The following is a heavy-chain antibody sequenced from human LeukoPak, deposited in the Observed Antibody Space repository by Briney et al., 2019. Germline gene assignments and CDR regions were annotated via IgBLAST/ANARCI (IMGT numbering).Heavy chain of an antibody. CDR2: IYYSGST. V-gene: IGHV4-39*07. J-gene: IGHJ6*03. CDR3: ARGNPPYYYYYYMDV. Sequence: SETLSLTCTVSGGSISSSSYYWGWIRQPPGKGLQWIGSIYYSGSTHYNPSLKSRVTISVDASKNQFSLKLSSVTAADAAVYYCARGNPPYYYYYYMDVWGKGTTVTVSS. CDR1: GGSISSSSYY.